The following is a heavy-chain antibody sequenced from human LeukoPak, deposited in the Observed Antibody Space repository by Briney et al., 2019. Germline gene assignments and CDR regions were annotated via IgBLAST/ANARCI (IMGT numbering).Heavy chain of an antibody. CDR2: ISYSGST. D-gene: IGHD6-13*01. J-gene: IGHJ6*02. CDR1: GGSIRSYY. V-gene: IGHV4-59*01. Sequence: SETLSLTCTVSGGSIRSYYSGWVRQPLGKGLEWSGNISYSGSTTYTPSPRTRATISVDTSKNQFSLKLNSVTAADTAVYYCARDGMTAAGIWEPYGLDVWGQGTTVTVSS. CDR3: ARDGMTAAGIWEPYGLDV.